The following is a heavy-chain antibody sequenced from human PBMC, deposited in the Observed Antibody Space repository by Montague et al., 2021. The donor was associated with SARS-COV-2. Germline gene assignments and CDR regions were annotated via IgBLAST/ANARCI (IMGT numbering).Heavy chain of an antibody. V-gene: IGHV2-70*11. J-gene: IGHJ4*02. Sequence: PALVKPTQTLTLTCTFSGFSLSTSGMCVSWIRQPPGKAMEWLARIDRDDDKYYSTSQKTRLTISKDTSKIQVALTMTNSDPVDTATYYCAREIAAAPDSWGQGTLVTVSS. CDR3: AREIAAAPDS. CDR2: IDRDDDK. CDR1: GFSLSTSGMC. D-gene: IGHD6-13*01.